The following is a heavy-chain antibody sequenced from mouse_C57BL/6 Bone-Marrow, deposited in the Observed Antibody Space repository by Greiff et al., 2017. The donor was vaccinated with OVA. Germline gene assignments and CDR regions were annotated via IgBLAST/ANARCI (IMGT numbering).Heavy chain of an antibody. Sequence: EVKLVESGGGLVKPGGSLKLSCAASGFTFSSYTMSWVRQTPEKRLEWVATISGGGGNTYYPDSVKGRFTISRDNAKNTLYLQMSSLRSEDTALYYCARHYDYDFADWGQGTLVTVSA. CDR2: ISGGGGNT. V-gene: IGHV5-9*01. CDR3: ARHYDYDFAD. J-gene: IGHJ3*01. CDR1: GFTFSSYT. D-gene: IGHD2-4*01.